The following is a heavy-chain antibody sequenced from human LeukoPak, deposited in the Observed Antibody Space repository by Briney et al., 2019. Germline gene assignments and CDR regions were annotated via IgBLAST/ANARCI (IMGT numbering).Heavy chain of an antibody. CDR3: ARDQDSSGYYYGGAFDI. V-gene: IGHV3-21*01. Sequence: GGSLRLSCAASGFTFSSYSMNWVRQAPGKGLEWVSSISSRSSYIYYADSVKGRFTVPRDNAKNSLYLQMNSLRAEDTAVYYCARDQDSSGYYYGGAFDIWGQGTMVTVSS. CDR1: GFTFSSYS. CDR2: ISSRSSYI. J-gene: IGHJ3*02. D-gene: IGHD3-22*01.